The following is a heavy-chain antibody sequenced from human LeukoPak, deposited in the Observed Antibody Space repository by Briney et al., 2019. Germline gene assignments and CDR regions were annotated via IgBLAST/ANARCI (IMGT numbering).Heavy chain of an antibody. CDR3: TTDHRRGYCSSTSCYYFDY. V-gene: IGHV3-15*01. CDR1: GFTFSNAW. CDR2: IKSKTDGGTT. J-gene: IGHJ4*02. Sequence: GGSLRLSCAASGFTFSNAWMSWVRQAPGKGLEWVGRIKSKTDGGTTDYGAPVKGRSTISRDDSKNTLYLQMNSLKTEDTAVYYCTTDHRRGYCSSTSCYYFDYWGQGTLVTVSS. D-gene: IGHD2-2*01.